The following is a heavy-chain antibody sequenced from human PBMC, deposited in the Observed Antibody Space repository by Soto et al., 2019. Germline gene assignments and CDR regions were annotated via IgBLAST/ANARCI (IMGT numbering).Heavy chain of an antibody. D-gene: IGHD2-21*01. CDR3: ARDPLGPISPWFDP. Sequence: PSETLSLTCTVSGDSISSGGYYWSWIRQHPGKGLEWIGYIYYSGSTYYNPSLKSRVTISLDTSKNQFSLKLSSVTAADTALYYCARDPLGPISPWFDPWGQGTLVTVSS. CDR1: GDSISSGGYY. CDR2: IYYSGST. J-gene: IGHJ5*02. V-gene: IGHV4-31*03.